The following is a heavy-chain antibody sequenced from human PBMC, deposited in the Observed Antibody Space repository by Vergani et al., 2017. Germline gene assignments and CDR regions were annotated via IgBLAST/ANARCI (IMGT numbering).Heavy chain of an antibody. Sequence: EVQLVESGGGIVKPGGSLRRSCVASGFSFRNAWMNWVRRTPGKGLEWVGRIKSTFDRGTTDYAAAVKGRFTISRDDSKNTLFLQMNGLKTEDIGVYYCTTDPQYCGDCSCYWLNDHHYYGMDVWGQGTTVTVSS. CDR2: IKSTFDRGTT. J-gene: IGHJ6*02. CDR1: GFSFRNAW. CDR3: TTDPQYCGDCSCYWLNDHHYYGMDV. D-gene: IGHD2-21*01. V-gene: IGHV3-15*07.